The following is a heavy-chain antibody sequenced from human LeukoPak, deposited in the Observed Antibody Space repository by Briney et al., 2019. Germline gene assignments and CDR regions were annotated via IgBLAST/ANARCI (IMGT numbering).Heavy chain of an antibody. V-gene: IGHV3-7*01. CDR2: INRDGTKT. D-gene: IGHD6-13*01. CDR1: GFTFTSLW. J-gene: IGHJ5*02. Sequence: GGSLRLSCAASGFTFTSLWMTWVRQSPGKGLEWVVNINRDGTKTTYVDSVKGRFTISRDNAKNSLFLHMSSLRAEDTAVYYCATAPAAADSSWGQGTLGAASS. CDR3: ATAPAAADSS.